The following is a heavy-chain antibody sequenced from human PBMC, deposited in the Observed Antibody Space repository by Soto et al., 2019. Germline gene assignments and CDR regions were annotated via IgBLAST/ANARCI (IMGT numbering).Heavy chain of an antibody. V-gene: IGHV4-30-2*01. Sequence: PSETLSLTCAVSGGSISSGAYSWSWIRQPPGKGLEWVGYIYHSGSTYYNPSLKSRVTISVDRSKNRFSLNLNSVTAADTAVYYCAREKRPITMTSLIGSAPGGKEPLVTVP. D-gene: IGHD3-22*01. CDR3: AREKRPITMTSLIGSAP. CDR2: IYHSGST. CDR1: GGSISSGAYS. J-gene: IGHJ4*02.